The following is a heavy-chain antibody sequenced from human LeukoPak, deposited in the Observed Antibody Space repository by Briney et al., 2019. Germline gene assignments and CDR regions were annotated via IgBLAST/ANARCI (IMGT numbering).Heavy chain of an antibody. CDR1: GFTFSSYG. CDR2: IRYDGSNK. D-gene: IGHD2-15*01. J-gene: IGHJ3*02. V-gene: IGHV3-30*02. Sequence: GGSLRLSCAASGFTFSSYGMHWVRQAPGKGLEWVTFIRYDGSNKYYTDSVKGRFTISRDNSYKTLYLQMNSLRAEDTAVYYCAIDEGSEDAFDIWGQGTMVTVSS. CDR3: AIDEGSEDAFDI.